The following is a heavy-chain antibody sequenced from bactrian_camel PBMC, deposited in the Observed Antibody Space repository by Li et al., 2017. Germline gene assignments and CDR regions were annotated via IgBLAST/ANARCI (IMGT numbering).Heavy chain of an antibody. CDR3: GSWRCGMNPFSDAY. J-gene: IGHJ4*01. CDR2: INRDGIT. CDR1: GYTSRRYP. V-gene: IGHV3S26*01. D-gene: IGHD1*01. Sequence: QLVESGGGSVQAGGSLRLSCAASGYTSRRYPMGCFRQAPEKAREGVAVINRDGITSYADSVKGRFTLSQDSAKKELYLQMESLKPEDTATYYCGSWRCGMNPFSDAYWGQGTQVTVS.